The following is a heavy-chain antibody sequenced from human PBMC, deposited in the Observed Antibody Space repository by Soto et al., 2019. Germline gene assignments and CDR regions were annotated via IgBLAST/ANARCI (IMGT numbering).Heavy chain of an antibody. CDR1: GYSFSNYW. CDR2: IFPADSDT. Sequence: GESLKISCKGSGYSFSNYWIAWVRQMPGKGLEWMGIIFPADSDTKYSPSFQGHVTISADKSISTAYLQWSSLKASDTAMYYCARHTVTTASYGMDVWGQGTTVTVSS. V-gene: IGHV5-51*01. CDR3: ARHTVTTASYGMDV. J-gene: IGHJ6*02. D-gene: IGHD4-4*01.